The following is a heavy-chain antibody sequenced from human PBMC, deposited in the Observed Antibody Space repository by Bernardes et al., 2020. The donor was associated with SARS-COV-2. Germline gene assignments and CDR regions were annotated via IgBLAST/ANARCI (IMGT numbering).Heavy chain of an antibody. CDR1: GYTFTSYA. J-gene: IGHJ4*02. CDR3: ARDWGDIVVVPAAMDY. CDR2: INPNTGNP. D-gene: IGHD2-2*01. Sequence: ASVKVSCKASGYTFTSYAMNWVRQAPGQGLEWMGWINPNTGNPTYAQGFTGRFVFSLDTSVSTAQLQISSLKAEDTAVYYCARDWGDIVVVPAAMDYWGQGTLVSDSS. V-gene: IGHV7-4-1*02.